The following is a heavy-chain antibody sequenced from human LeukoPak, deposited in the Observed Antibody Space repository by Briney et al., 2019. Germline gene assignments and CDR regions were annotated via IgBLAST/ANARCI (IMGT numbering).Heavy chain of an antibody. Sequence: NSSETLSLTCTVSGYSIRSGYYWGWIRQPPGKGLEWIGSIYQSGSTYYNPSLKSRVTISVDTSKNQFSLKLSSVTAADTAVYFCARVPGPNWFDPWGQGTLVTVSS. V-gene: IGHV4-38-2*02. CDR2: IYQSGST. CDR1: GYSIRSGYY. CDR3: ARVPGPNWFDP. J-gene: IGHJ5*02.